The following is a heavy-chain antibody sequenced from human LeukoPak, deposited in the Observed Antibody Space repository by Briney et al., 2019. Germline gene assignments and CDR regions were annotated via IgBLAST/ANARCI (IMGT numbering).Heavy chain of an antibody. J-gene: IGHJ6*02. CDR2: IRYDGSNK. Sequence: GGSLRLSCAASGFTFSSYGMHWVRQAPGKGLEWVAFIRYDGSNKYYADSVKGRFTISRDNAKNSLYLQMNSLRAEDTAVYYCARDVLRYFAGAYYYYGMDVWGQGTTVTVSS. D-gene: IGHD3-9*01. V-gene: IGHV3-30*02. CDR3: ARDVLRYFAGAYYYYGMDV. CDR1: GFTFSSYG.